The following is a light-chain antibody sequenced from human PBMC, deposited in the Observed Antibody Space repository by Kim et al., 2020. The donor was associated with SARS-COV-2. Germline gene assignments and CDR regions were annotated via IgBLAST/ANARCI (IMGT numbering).Light chain of an antibody. CDR1: SSNIGNNY. V-gene: IGLV1-51*01. J-gene: IGLJ1*01. Sequence: KVPTACSGSSSNIGNNYVSWYQQLPGTAPKLLIYDNNKRPSGIPDRFSGSKSGTSATLGITGLQTGDEADYYCGTWDNSLSAGYVFGTGTKVTVL. CDR3: GTWDNSLSAGYV. CDR2: DNN.